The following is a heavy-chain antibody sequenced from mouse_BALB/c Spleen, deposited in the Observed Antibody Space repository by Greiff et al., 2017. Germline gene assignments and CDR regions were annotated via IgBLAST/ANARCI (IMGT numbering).Heavy chain of an antibody. Sequence: VQLQQPGAELVKPGASVKMSCKASGYTFTSYTMHWVKQRPGQGLEWIGYINPSSGYTNYNQKFKDKATLTADKSSSTAYMQLSSLTSEDSAVYYCARRNDYDGAWFAYWGQGTLVTVSA. CDR3: ARRNDYDGAWFAY. CDR2: INPSSGYT. D-gene: IGHD2-4*01. CDR1: GYTFTSYT. V-gene: IGHV1S26*01. J-gene: IGHJ3*01.